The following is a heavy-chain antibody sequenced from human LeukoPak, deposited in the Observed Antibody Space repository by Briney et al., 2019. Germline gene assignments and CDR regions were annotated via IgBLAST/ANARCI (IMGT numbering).Heavy chain of an antibody. Sequence: SETLSLTCTVSGASISSGSYYWSWIRQPAGKGLEWIGRIYTSGSTNYSPSLKTRVTISVDRSKNQFSLKLSSVTAADTAVYYCARADYSSTWSHDYYYMDVWGKGTTVTVSS. D-gene: IGHD6-13*01. CDR1: GASISSGSYY. J-gene: IGHJ6*03. V-gene: IGHV4-61*02. CDR3: ARADYSSTWSHDYYYMDV. CDR2: IYTSGST.